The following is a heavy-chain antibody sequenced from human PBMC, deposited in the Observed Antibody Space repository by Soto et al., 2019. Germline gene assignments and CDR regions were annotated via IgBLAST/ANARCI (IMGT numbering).Heavy chain of an antibody. Sequence: PGGSLRLSCAAFGFTLDKYTMGWVRQAPGKGLEWVAESFSSGGTQYADSVKGRFNISRDNSRNMVFLQMNGLRVEDTALYYCARDREPDGIWTLDSWGQGALVTVSS. V-gene: IGHV3-53*01. CDR2: SFSSGGT. D-gene: IGHD3-9*01. J-gene: IGHJ4*02. CDR1: GFTLDKYT. CDR3: ARDREPDGIWTLDS.